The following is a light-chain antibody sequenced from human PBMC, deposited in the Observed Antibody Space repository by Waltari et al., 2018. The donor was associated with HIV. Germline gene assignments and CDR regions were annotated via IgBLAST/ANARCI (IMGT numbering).Light chain of an antibody. J-gene: IGKJ2*02. V-gene: IGKV1-39*01. Sequence: DIQVTQSPSSLSASVGGRVIITCRTSQSISNYLNWYQQKPGKAPNRLIYGASTLQNGVPSRFSGSGSGTDFTLTISSLQPEDFATYYCQQSYSTPLWTFGQGTKLEIK. CDR2: GAS. CDR1: QSISNY. CDR3: QQSYSTPLWT.